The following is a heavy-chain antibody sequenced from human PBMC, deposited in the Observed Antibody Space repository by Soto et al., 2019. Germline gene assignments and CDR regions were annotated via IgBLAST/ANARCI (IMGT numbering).Heavy chain of an antibody. CDR3: ARDPTAVTSRFDP. V-gene: IGHV3-21*01. CDR1: GFTFSSYS. Sequence: EVQLVESGGGLVKPGGSLRLSCAASGFTFSSYSMNWVRQAPGKGLEWVSSISSSSSYIYYADSVKGRVTISRDNAKNSLYLQMNSLRAEDTAVYYCARDPTAVTSRFDPWGQGTLVTVSS. CDR2: ISSSSSYI. J-gene: IGHJ5*02. D-gene: IGHD4-4*01.